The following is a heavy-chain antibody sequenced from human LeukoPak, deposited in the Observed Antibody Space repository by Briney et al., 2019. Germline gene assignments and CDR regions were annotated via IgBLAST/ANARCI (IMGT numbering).Heavy chain of an antibody. CDR1: GFNFSNYW. D-gene: IGHD1-26*01. Sequence: QTGGSLRLSCAASGFNFSNYWMSWVRQTPGKGLEWVANINRDGSEKYYVDSVEGQFTISRDNSKNTLYLQMNSLRAEDTAVYYCAKDRGSSVSGSYSVFDYWGQGTLVTVSS. CDR2: INRDGSEK. CDR3: AKDRGSSVSGSYSVFDY. V-gene: IGHV3-7*01. J-gene: IGHJ4*02.